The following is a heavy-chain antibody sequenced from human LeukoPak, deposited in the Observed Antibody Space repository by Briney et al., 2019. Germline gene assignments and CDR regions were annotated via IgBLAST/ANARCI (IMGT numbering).Heavy chain of an antibody. V-gene: IGHV3-21*04. D-gene: IGHD3-9*01. CDR1: GFTFSSYS. CDR3: ARTILTDFYHYYSMDV. CDR2: ISSSSSYI. Sequence: GGSLRLSCAASGFTFSSYSMNWVRRAPGKGLEWVSSISSSSSYIYYADSVKGRFTISRDNAKNSLYLQMNSLRAEDTALYYCARTILTDFYHYYSMDVWGKGTTVTVSS. J-gene: IGHJ6*03.